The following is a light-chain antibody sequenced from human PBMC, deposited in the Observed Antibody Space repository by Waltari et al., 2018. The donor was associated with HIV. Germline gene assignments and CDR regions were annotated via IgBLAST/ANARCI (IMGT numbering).Light chain of an antibody. CDR2: DVS. J-gene: IGKJ3*01. CDR3: QQRGNWPSFT. V-gene: IGKV3-11*01. Sequence: EIVLTQSPATLSLSPGERATLSCRASQSVSSYLAWYRQKPGQAPSLLIYDVSIRATGVPARFSGSGSGTDFTLSISSLEPEDFAVYYCQQRGNWPSFTFGPGTKVDIK. CDR1: QSVSSY.